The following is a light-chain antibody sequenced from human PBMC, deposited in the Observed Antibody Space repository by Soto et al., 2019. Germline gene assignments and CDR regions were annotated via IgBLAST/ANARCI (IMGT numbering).Light chain of an antibody. J-gene: IGKJ1*01. Sequence: EVVLTQSPGTLSLSPGERVTLSCRASQSVNSNYLAWYQQKPGQAPRLLIYGASSRATGIPDRFSGSGSGTDFTLTISRLEPEDFAVYYCQQYGSSRWTFGQGTKVDIK. CDR1: QSVNSNY. CDR3: QQYGSSRWT. V-gene: IGKV3-20*01. CDR2: GAS.